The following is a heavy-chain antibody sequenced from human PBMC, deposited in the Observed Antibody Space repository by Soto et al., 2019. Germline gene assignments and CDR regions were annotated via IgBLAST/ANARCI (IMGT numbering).Heavy chain of an antibody. Sequence: SETLSLTCTVSGGSISSGGYYWSWIRQHPGKGPEWIGYIYYSGSTYYNPSLKSRVTISVDTSKKQFSLKLSSVTAADTAVYYCARGRYDSSGYYYDYWGQGTLVTVSS. V-gene: IGHV4-31*03. CDR3: ARGRYDSSGYYYDY. D-gene: IGHD3-22*01. CDR2: IYYSGST. J-gene: IGHJ4*02. CDR1: GGSISSGGYY.